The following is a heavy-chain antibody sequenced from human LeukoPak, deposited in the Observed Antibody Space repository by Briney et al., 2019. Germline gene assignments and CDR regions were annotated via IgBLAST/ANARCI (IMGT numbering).Heavy chain of an antibody. Sequence: GASVKVSCKASGYTFTGHYMHWVRQAPGQGLEWMGWINPNSGGTNYAQKFQGRVTMTRDTSISTAYMELSRLRSDDTAVYYCARAHRIVVVPAAIGYWGQGTLVTVSS. V-gene: IGHV1-2*02. D-gene: IGHD2-2*01. CDR1: GYTFTGHY. J-gene: IGHJ4*02. CDR2: INPNSGGT. CDR3: ARAHRIVVVPAAIGY.